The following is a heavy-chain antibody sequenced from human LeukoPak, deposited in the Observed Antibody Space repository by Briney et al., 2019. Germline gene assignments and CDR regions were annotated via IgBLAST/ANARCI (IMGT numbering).Heavy chain of an antibody. Sequence: EPGGSLRLSCAASGFTFSSHSMNWVRQAPGKGLEWVSYISSSSTIYYADSVKGRFTISRDNAKNSLYLQMNSLRAEDTAVYYCARGARDGYSPEDYWGQGTLVTVSS. CDR3: ARGARDGYSPEDY. CDR2: ISSSSTI. D-gene: IGHD5-24*01. J-gene: IGHJ4*02. V-gene: IGHV3-48*01. CDR1: GFTFSSHS.